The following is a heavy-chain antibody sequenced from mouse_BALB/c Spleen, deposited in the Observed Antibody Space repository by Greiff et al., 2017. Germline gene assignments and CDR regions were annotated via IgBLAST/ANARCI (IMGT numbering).Heavy chain of an antibody. D-gene: IGHD1-1*01. V-gene: IGHV5-12-1*01. CDR1: GFAFSSYD. CDR3: ARLHYYGSSHYYAMDY. J-gene: IGHJ2*01. Sequence: EVQLVESGGGLVKPGGSLKLSCAASGFAFSSYDMSWVRQTPEKRLEWVAYISSGGGSTYYPDTVKGRFTISRDNAKNTLYLQMSSLKSEDTAMYYCARLHYYGSSHYYAMDYWGQGTTLTVSS. CDR2: ISSGGGST.